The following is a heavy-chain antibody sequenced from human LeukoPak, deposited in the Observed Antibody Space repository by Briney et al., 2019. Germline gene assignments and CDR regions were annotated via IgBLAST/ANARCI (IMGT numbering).Heavy chain of an antibody. CDR3: ASGSSNYYYYGMDV. CDR2: ISYDGSNK. CDR1: GFTFSSYG. D-gene: IGHD6-13*01. J-gene: IGHJ6*02. Sequence: GGSLRLSCAASGFTFSSYGMHWVRQAPDKGLEWVAVISYDGSNKYYADSVKGRFTISRDNSKNTLYLQMNSLRAEDTAVYYCASGSSNYYYYGMDVWGQGTTVTVSS. V-gene: IGHV3-30*03.